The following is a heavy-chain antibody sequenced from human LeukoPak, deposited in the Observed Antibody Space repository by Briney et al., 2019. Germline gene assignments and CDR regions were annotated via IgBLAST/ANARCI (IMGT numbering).Heavy chain of an antibody. D-gene: IGHD3-22*01. V-gene: IGHV3-66*01. CDR1: GFTVSSNY. CDR2: IYSGGST. J-gene: IGHJ4*02. Sequence: GGSLRLSCAASGFTVSSNYMNWVRQAPGKGLEWVSVIYSGGSTYYADSVKGRFTISRDNSKNTLYLQMNSLRAEDTAVYYCARGRPNSSGPRGAPDYWGQGTLVTVSS. CDR3: ARGRPNSSGPRGAPDY.